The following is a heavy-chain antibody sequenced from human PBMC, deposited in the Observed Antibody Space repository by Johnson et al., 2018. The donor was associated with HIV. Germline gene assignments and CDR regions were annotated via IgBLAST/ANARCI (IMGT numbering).Heavy chain of an antibody. D-gene: IGHD3-10*01. Sequence: VQLVESGGGVVQPGRSLRLSCAASGFTFSSYGMHWVRQAPGKGLEWVANIKEDGSEKNYVDSVKGRFTISRDNANNSLYLQMNSLRAEDTAVYYCARAAHFWVQGLARWPDVFDIGGQGTMVTVSS. CDR1: GFTFSSYG. CDR3: ARAAHFWVQGLARWPDVFDI. J-gene: IGHJ3*02. V-gene: IGHV3-7*03. CDR2: IKEDGSEK.